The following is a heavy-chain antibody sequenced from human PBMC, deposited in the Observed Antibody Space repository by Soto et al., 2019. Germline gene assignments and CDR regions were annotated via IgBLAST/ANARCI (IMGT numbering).Heavy chain of an antibody. CDR2: ISAYNGNT. D-gene: IGHD6-19*01. Sequence: ASVKVSCKASGYTFTSYGISWVRQAPGQGLEWMGWISAYNGNTNYAQKLQGRVAMTTDTSTSTAYMELRSLRSDDTAVYYCARDKGVRGWYGTADYWGQGTLVTVSS. CDR3: ARDKGVRGWYGTADY. CDR1: GYTFTSYG. V-gene: IGHV1-18*01. J-gene: IGHJ4*02.